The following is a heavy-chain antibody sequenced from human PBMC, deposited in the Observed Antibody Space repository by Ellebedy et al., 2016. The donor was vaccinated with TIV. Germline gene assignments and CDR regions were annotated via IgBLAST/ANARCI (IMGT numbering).Heavy chain of an antibody. CDR1: RGTFSSYA. D-gene: IGHD2-15*01. J-gene: IGHJ3*02. Sequence: SVKVSXKASRGTFSSYAISWVRQAPGQGLEWMGGIIPIFGTANYAQKFQGRVTITADKSTSTAYMELSSLRSEDTAVYYCAIRLVVVAATAFDIWGQGTMVTVSS. V-gene: IGHV1-69*06. CDR2: IIPIFGTA. CDR3: AIRLVVVAATAFDI.